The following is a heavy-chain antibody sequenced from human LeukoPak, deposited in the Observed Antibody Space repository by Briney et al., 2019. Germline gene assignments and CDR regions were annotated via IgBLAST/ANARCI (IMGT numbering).Heavy chain of an antibody. CDR3: AAYSSDQRGFAS. Sequence: SETLSLTCSVYGGSFSNYYWNWIRQPPGKGLEWIGEINHSGRTNYNPSLKSHITISVNTSNNQFSPKLRSVIAADTAVYYIAAYSSDQRGFASWGQGTLVTVSS. CDR2: INHSGRT. V-gene: IGHV4-34*01. D-gene: IGHD3-22*01. CDR1: GGSFSNYY. J-gene: IGHJ5*02.